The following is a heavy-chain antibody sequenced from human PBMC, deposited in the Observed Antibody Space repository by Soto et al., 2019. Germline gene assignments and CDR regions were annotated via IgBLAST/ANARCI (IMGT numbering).Heavy chain of an antibody. CDR3: ARVAAAGRDAFDI. D-gene: IGHD6-13*01. Sequence: SETLSLTCTVSGGSISSYYWSWIRQPPGKGLEWIGYIYYSGSTNYNPSLKSRVTISVDTSKNQFSLKLSSVTAADTAVYYCARVAAAGRDAFDIWGQGTRVTVSS. J-gene: IGHJ3*02. V-gene: IGHV4-59*01. CDR2: IYYSGST. CDR1: GGSISSYY.